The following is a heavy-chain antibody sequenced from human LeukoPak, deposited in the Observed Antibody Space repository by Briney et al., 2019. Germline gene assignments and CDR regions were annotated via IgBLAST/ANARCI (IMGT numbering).Heavy chain of an antibody. Sequence: SGGSLRLSCAASGLTFSSYYMSWVRQAPGKGLEWVSAISGSGGSTYYADSVKGRFTISRDNSKNTLYLQMNSLRAEDTAVYYCAKGSSSWYDYFDYWGQGTLVTVSS. V-gene: IGHV3-23*01. D-gene: IGHD6-13*01. J-gene: IGHJ4*02. CDR3: AKGSSSWYDYFDY. CDR2: ISGSGGST. CDR1: GLTFSSYY.